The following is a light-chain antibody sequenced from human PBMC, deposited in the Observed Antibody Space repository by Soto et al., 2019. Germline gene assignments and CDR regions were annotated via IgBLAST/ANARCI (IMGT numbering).Light chain of an antibody. CDR2: GAS. CDR3: QQYSFMWT. J-gene: IGKJ1*01. CDR1: QTVTTNY. V-gene: IGKV3-20*01. Sequence: ETVLAQSPGTLSLSPGETATLSCRASQTVTTNYLAWYQQKPDQAPRLLIYGASSRATGIPDRFSGSGSGTDFTLTISRLEPEDFAVYYCQQYSFMWTFGQGTKVDIK.